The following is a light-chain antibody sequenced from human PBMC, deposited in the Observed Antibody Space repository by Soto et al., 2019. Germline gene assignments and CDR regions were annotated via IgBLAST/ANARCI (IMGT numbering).Light chain of an antibody. V-gene: IGKV1-5*01. CDR2: DVS. CDR1: QTISSW. CDR3: QQYNSLWT. Sequence: DIQMTQSPSTLSASVGDRVTITCRASQTISSWLAWYQQKPGKAPNLLIYDVSSLESGVPSRFSGSGSGTEFTLTISSLQPDDFATYYCQQYNSLWTFGQGTKVDIK. J-gene: IGKJ1*01.